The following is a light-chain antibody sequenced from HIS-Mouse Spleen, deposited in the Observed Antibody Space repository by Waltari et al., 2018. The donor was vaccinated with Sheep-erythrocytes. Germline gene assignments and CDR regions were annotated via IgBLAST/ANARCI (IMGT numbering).Light chain of an antibody. Sequence: DIQMTQSPSTLSASVGDRVTITCRASQSISSWLAWYQQKPGKAPKLLIYKASSLESGVPSRFSGSGSGTESTLTISSLQPDDFATYYCQQYNSSLTFGPGTKVDIK. CDR3: QQYNSSLT. CDR1: QSISSW. J-gene: IGKJ3*01. CDR2: KAS. V-gene: IGKV1-5*03.